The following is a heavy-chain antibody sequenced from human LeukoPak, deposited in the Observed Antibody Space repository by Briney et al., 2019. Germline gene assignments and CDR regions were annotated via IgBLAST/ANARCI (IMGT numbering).Heavy chain of an antibody. J-gene: IGHJ4*02. V-gene: IGHV1-18*01. Sequence: ASVKVSCKASGYTFITYGITWVRQAPGQGLGWMGWITPYNGDTNYAQNLQDRVTMTTDTSTSTAYMELRSLRSDDTAVYFCARVAGVSYNYFDSWGQGTLVTVSS. CDR3: ARVAGVSYNYFDS. CDR2: ITPYNGDT. D-gene: IGHD1-26*01. CDR1: GYTFITYG.